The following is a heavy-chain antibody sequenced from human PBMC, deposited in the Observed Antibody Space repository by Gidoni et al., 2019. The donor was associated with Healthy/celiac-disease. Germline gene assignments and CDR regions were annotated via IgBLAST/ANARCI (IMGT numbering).Heavy chain of an antibody. Sequence: EVQLVESGGGLVQPGRSLSLSCTASGFPFGDYAMSWFRQAPGKGLEWVGFIRSKAYSGTTEYAASVKGRFTISRDDSKSIAYLQMNSLKTEDTAVYYCTRAAGELRAATFGGQGTLVTVSS. CDR2: IRSKAYSGTT. V-gene: IGHV3-49*03. J-gene: IGHJ4*02. CDR1: GFPFGDYA. D-gene: IGHD2-15*01. CDR3: TRAAGELRAATF.